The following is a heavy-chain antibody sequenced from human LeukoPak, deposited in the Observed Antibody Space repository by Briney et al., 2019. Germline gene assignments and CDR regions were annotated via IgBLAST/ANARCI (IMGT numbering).Heavy chain of an antibody. J-gene: IGHJ4*02. D-gene: IGHD3-10*01. V-gene: IGHV4-30-4*01. CDR2: IYYSGST. CDR3: ARVPDYYGSGSPYYFDY. CDR1: GGSISSGDYY. Sequence: PSQTLSLTCTVSGGSISSGDYYWSWIRQPPGKGLEWIGYIYYSGSTNYNPSLKSRVTISVDTSKNQFSLKLSSVTAADTAVYYCARVPDYYGSGSPYYFDYWGQGTLVTVSS.